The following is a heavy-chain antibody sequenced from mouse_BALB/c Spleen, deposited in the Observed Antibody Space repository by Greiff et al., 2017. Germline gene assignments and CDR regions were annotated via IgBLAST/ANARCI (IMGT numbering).Heavy chain of an antibody. V-gene: IGHV14-1*02. CDR1: GFNIKDYY. Sequence: VQLKESGAELVRPGALVKLSCKASGFNIKDYYMHWVKQRPEQGLEWIGWIDPENGNTIYDPKFQGKASITADTSSNTAYLQLSSLTSEDTAVYYCARVHYGSSYDWFAYWGQGTLVTVSA. J-gene: IGHJ3*01. CDR2: IDPENGNT. D-gene: IGHD1-1*01. CDR3: ARVHYGSSYDWFAY.